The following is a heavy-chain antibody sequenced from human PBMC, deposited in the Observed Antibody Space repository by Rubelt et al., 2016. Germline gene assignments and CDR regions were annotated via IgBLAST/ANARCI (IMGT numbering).Heavy chain of an antibody. D-gene: IGHD3-22*01. Sequence: TFTGYYLHWVRQAPGQGLEWMGRINPNSGGTNYAQKFQGRVTITRDTSASTAYMELSSLRSEDTAVYYCARDQYYDTSGYYYFYSAFDYWGQGTLVTVSS. CDR1: TFTGYY. CDR3: ARDQYYDTSGYYYFYSAFDY. V-gene: IGHV1-2*06. CDR2: INPNSGGT. J-gene: IGHJ4*02.